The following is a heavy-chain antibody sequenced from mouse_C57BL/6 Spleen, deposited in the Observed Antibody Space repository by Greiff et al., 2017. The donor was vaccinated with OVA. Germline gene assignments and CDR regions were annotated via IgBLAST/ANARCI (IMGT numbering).Heavy chain of an antibody. J-gene: IGHJ4*01. D-gene: IGHD6-5*01. CDR2: IHPNSGST. CDR1: GYTFTSYW. Sequence: VQLQQSGAELVKPGASVKLSCKASGYTFTSYWMHWVKQRPGQGLEWIGMIHPNSGSTNYNEKFKSKATLTVDKSSSTAYMQLSSLTSEDSAVYYCAREGLWRAMDYWGQGTSVTVSS. CDR3: AREGLWRAMDY. V-gene: IGHV1-64*01.